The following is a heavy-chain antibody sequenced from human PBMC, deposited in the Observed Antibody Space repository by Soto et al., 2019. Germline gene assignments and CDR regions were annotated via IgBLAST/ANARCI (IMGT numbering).Heavy chain of an antibody. CDR3: AKESYNRRTDFDY. V-gene: IGHV3-7*03. Sequence: AGXSLRLSCAASGSTFRNYWMSWFRQAPGKGLEWVDNIKEDGSEKYYGDSVKGRFAISRDNAKNTLYLQMNSLRAEDTAIYYCAKESYNRRTDFDYWGQGIQVTVSS. CDR1: GSTFRNYW. J-gene: IGHJ4*02. D-gene: IGHD3-10*01. CDR2: IKEDGSEK.